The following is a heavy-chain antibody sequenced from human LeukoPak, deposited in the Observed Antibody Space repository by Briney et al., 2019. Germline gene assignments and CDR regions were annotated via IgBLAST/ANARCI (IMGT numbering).Heavy chain of an antibody. J-gene: IGHJ4*02. CDR2: ISAYNGNT. V-gene: IGHV1-18*01. Sequence: ASVKVSCKASGYTFTSYGISWVRQAPGQGLEWMGWISAYNGNTTYAQKLPGRVSMTTDTSTSTAYMELRSLRSDDTAVYYCAREGLPYSSGWYYFDYWGQGTLVTVSS. CDR3: AREGLPYSSGWYYFDY. CDR1: GYTFTSYG. D-gene: IGHD6-19*01.